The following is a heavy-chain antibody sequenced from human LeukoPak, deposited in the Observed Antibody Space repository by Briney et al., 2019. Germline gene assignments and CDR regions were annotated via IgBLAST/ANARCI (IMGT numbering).Heavy chain of an antibody. Sequence: SETLSLTCTVPGGSISSYYWSWIRQPPGKGLEWIGYIYYSGSTNYNPSLKSRVTISVDTSKNQFSLKLSSVTAADTAVYYCAGEGGAAAGTGAFDIWGQGTMVTVSS. CDR3: AGEGGAAAGTGAFDI. CDR2: IYYSGST. J-gene: IGHJ3*02. V-gene: IGHV4-59*01. D-gene: IGHD6-13*01. CDR1: GGSISSYY.